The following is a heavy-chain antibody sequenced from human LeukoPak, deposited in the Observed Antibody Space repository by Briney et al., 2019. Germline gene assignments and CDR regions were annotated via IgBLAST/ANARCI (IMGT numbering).Heavy chain of an antibody. J-gene: IGHJ4*02. Sequence: PSETLSLTCTVSGASISTTSYYWGWIRQPPGKGLEWIGNIYYSGSTFYNPSFKSRVTISVDTSKNQFSLKVNSMTAADTAVYFCARWTWGGPHYFDYWGQGTLVTVSS. CDR3: ARWTWGGPHYFDY. CDR1: GASISTTSYY. V-gene: IGHV4-39*01. CDR2: IYYSGST. D-gene: IGHD3-3*01.